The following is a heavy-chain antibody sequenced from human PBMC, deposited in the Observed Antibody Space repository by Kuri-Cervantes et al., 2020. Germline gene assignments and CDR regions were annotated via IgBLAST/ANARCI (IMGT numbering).Heavy chain of an antibody. CDR3: AKYPTGIYAFTI. CDR1: GFTFSSYA. D-gene: IGHD3-10*01. CDR2: LYNAGTI. V-gene: IGHV3-23*03. J-gene: IGHJ3*02. Sequence: GGSLRLSCAASGFTFSSYAMSWVRQAPGKGLQWASLLYNAGTIIYADSVKGRFTISRDDSKNTLYLHMNSLRVEDTAIYYCAKYPTGIYAFTIWGQGTLVTVSS.